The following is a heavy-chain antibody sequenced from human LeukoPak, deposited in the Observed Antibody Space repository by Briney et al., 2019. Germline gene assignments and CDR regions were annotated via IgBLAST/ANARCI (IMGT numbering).Heavy chain of an antibody. CDR1: GGSFSGYY. J-gene: IGHJ1*01. D-gene: IGHD6-13*01. CDR3: ARGSSWYPRYFQH. Sequence: SETLSLTCAVYGGSFSGYYWSWFRQPPGKGLEWIGEINHSGSTNYNPSLKSRVTISVDTSKNQFSLKLSSVTAADTAVYYCARGSSWYPRYFQHWGQGTLVTVSS. V-gene: IGHV4-34*01. CDR2: INHSGST.